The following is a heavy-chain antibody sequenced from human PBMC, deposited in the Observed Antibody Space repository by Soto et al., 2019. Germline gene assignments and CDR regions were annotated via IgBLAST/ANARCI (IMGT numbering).Heavy chain of an antibody. J-gene: IGHJ6*02. D-gene: IGHD4-17*01. Sequence: PGGSLRLSFAASGFRLRPYTVTWVRQAPGKGLDWVSSIDDRGIYRHYADSDNRRFTVYRDNAANLVYLQMVSLRVEDTAVYYCAREEVDYAKMFRYTGLDVWGQGTTVTVSS. CDR2: IDDRGIYR. CDR1: GFRLRPYT. CDR3: AREEVDYAKMFRYTGLDV. V-gene: IGHV3-21*01.